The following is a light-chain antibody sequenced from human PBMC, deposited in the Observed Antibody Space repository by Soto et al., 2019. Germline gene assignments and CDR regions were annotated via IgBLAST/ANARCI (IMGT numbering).Light chain of an antibody. CDR2: GAS. CDR1: QSINKAY. Sequence: EIVLTQSPGTLTLSPGDRATLSCRASQSINKAYLVWYQVKPGQAPRRLIYGASSRATGIPVRFSGSGSGTEFTLTISSLQPEDFAVYYCQQYTDWPWGTFGGGTKVDIK. CDR3: QQYTDWPWGT. J-gene: IGKJ4*01. V-gene: IGKV3-15*01.